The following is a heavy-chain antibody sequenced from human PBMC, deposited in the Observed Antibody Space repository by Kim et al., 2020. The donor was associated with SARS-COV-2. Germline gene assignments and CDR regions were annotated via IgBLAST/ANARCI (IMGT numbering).Heavy chain of an antibody. Sequence: GGSLRLSCAASGFTFSSHWMHWVRQAPGKGPVWVSRLNRDGSTTHYADLVMGRFTISRDNAKNTVYLQMNSLRVEDTAVYYCARGGFGIYAVDVWGQGTT. V-gene: IGHV3-74*01. CDR1: GFTFSSHW. CDR3: ARGGFGIYAVDV. D-gene: IGHD1-20*01. J-gene: IGHJ6*02. CDR2: LNRDGSTT.